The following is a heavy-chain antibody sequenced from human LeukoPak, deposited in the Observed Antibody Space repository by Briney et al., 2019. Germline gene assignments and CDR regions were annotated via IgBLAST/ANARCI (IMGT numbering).Heavy chain of an antibody. D-gene: IGHD4-11*01. CDR3: ARSTVTTYNFDY. CDR1: GGSISGSIYH. Sequence: SETLSLTCTVSGGSISGSIYHWGWIRQPPGKGLEWIASIYYSGSTYYNPSLKSRVTISVDTSKNQFSLKLSSVTAADTAVYYCARSTVTTYNFDYWGQGTLVTVSS. J-gene: IGHJ4*02. CDR2: IYYSGST. V-gene: IGHV4-39*01.